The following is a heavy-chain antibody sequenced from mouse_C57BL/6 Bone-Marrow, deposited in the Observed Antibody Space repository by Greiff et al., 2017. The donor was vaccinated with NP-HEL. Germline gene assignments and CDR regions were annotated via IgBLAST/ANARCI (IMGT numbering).Heavy chain of an antibody. V-gene: IGHV1-69*01. J-gene: IGHJ1*03. CDR3: AKDGSGWYFDV. Sequence: VQLQQPGAELVMPGASVKLSCKASGYTFTSYWMHWVKQRPGQGLEWIGEIDPSDSYTNYNQKFKGKSTLTLDKSSSTAYMQLSSLTSEDSAVYYCAKDGSGWYFDVWGTGTTVTVSS. D-gene: IGHD1-1*01. CDR1: GYTFTSYW. CDR2: IDPSDSYT.